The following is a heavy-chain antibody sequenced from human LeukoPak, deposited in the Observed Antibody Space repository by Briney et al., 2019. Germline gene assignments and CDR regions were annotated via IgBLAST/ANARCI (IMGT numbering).Heavy chain of an antibody. CDR1: GYAFTRYS. CDR2: INTNTGTP. CDR3: ARSSYYYYYYMDV. V-gene: IGHV7-4-1*02. D-gene: IGHD6-6*01. Sequence: VASVKVSCTASGYAFTRYSMNWVRQAPGQGLEWMGWINTNTGTPTYAQGFTGRFVFSLDTSVSTAYLQISSLKAEDTAVYYCARSSYYYYYYMDVWGKGTTVTVSS. J-gene: IGHJ6*03.